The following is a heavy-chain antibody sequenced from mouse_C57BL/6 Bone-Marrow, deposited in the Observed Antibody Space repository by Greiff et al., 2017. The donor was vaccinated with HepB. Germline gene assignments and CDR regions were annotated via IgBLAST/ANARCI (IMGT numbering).Heavy chain of an antibody. D-gene: IGHD1-1*01. J-gene: IGHJ4*01. CDR2: IRNKANNHAT. CDR1: GFTFSDAW. V-gene: IGHV6-6*01. Sequence: EVMLVESGGGLVQPGGSMKLSCAASGFTFSDAWMDWVRQSPEKGLEWVAEIRNKANNHATYYAESVKGRFTISRDDSKSSVYLQMNSLRAEDTGMYYCTRPHYYGSSYHYAMDYWGQGTSVTVSS. CDR3: TRPHYYGSSYHYAMDY.